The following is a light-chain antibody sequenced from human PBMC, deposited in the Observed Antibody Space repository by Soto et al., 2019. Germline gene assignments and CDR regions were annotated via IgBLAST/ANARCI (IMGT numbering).Light chain of an antibody. J-gene: IGLJ1*01. V-gene: IGLV2-14*01. CDR3: SSFRSSNNPYV. CDR1: SSDIGDYNY. CDR2: EVS. Sequence: QSALTQPASVSGSPGQSITISCTGTSSDIGDYNYVSWYQQHPGEAPKLVIYEVSHRPSGISNRFSGAKSGNTASLTISGLQAEDEADYYCSSFRSSNNPYVVGTGTKLTVL.